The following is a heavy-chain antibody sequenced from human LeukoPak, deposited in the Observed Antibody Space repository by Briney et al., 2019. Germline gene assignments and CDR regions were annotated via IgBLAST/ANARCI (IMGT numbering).Heavy chain of an antibody. V-gene: IGHV3-74*01. CDR1: GFIFSDYW. D-gene: IGHD3-16*01. Sequence: PGGSLRLSCAASGFIFSDYWMHWVRQGPGKGLVWVSRIKSDGSSTSYAESVKGRFTISRDNAKNTVYVHMNSLRDEDTAVYYCARGGRYAYFLDYWGRGTLVTASS. J-gene: IGHJ4*02. CDR2: IKSDGSST. CDR3: ARGGRYAYFLDY.